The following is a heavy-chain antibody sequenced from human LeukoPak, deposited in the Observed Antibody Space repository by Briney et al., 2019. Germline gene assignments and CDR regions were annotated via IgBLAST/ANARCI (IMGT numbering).Heavy chain of an antibody. V-gene: IGHV4-59*01. J-gene: IGHJ4*02. CDR1: GGSISSYY. CDR3: AGNPHYYDSSGYSFTAFDY. D-gene: IGHD3-22*01. CDR2: IYYSGST. Sequence: SETLSLTCTVSGGSISSYYWSWIRQPPGKGLEWIGYIYYSGSTNYNPSLKSRVTISVDTSKNQFSLKLSSVTAADTAVYYCAGNPHYYDSSGYSFTAFDYWGQGTLVTVSP.